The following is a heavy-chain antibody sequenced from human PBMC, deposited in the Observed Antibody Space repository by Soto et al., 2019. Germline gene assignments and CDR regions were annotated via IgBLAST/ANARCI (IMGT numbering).Heavy chain of an antibody. D-gene: IGHD3-3*01. J-gene: IGHJ6*02. V-gene: IGHV3-33*01. CDR2: IWYDGSNK. CDR3: ARDYYDFWSGYSSLLHYYGMDV. Sequence: SGGSLRLSCAASGFTFSSYGMHWVRQAPGKGLEWVAVIWYDGSNKYYADSVKGRFTISRDNSKNTLYLQMNSLRAEDTAVYYCARDYYDFWSGYSSLLHYYGMDVWGQGTTVTVSS. CDR1: GFTFSSYG.